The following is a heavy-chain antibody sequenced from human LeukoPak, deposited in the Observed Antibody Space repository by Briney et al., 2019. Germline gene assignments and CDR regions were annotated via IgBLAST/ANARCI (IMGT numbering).Heavy chain of an antibody. Sequence: AAVKVTCTASGGTFSSYAISWVRQAPGQGLEWMGRIIPILGIANYAQKFQGRVTITADKSTSTAYMELSSLRSEDTAVYYCARDSVTTAVKLHPYYSGMDVWGQGTTAAVSS. CDR3: ARDSVTTAVKLHPYYSGMDV. CDR1: GGTFSSYA. D-gene: IGHD4-23*01. CDR2: IIPILGIA. V-gene: IGHV1-69*04. J-gene: IGHJ6*02.